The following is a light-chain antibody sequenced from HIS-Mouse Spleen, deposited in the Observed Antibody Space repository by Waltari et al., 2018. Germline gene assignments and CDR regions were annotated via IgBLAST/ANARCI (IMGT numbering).Light chain of an antibody. Sequence: QSALTQPASGSGSPGQSITISCTGTSSDVGSYNLVSWYQQHPGKAPKLMIYEGSKRPSGVSNRFSGSKSGNTASLTISGLQAEDEADYYCRSYAGSSTLVFGGGTKLTVL. V-gene: IGLV2-23*01. CDR1: SSDVGSYNL. J-gene: IGLJ2*01. CDR3: RSYAGSSTLV. CDR2: EGS.